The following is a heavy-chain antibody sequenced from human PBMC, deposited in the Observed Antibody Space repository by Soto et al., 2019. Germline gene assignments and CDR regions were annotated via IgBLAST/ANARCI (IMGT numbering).Heavy chain of an antibody. CDR1: RYTFISYD. Sequence: GASVKVSCKASRYTFISYDINWVRQAPGQGLEWMGWMNPSSANTGYAQKFQGRISMTRNTSMNTAYMELNSLTSEDTAVYYCTRGQEVWWNAGPLGLHGLDVWGQGTTVTVYS. J-gene: IGHJ6*02. D-gene: IGHD3-16*01. CDR3: TRGQEVWWNAGPLGLHGLDV. V-gene: IGHV1-8*01. CDR2: MNPSSANT.